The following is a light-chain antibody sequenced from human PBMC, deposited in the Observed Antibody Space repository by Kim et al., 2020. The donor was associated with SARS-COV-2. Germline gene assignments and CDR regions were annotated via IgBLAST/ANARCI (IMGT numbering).Light chain of an antibody. CDR2: GAA. Sequence: SGAPGERATLSCRASQSVSSNVAWYQQKPGQAPRLLIYGAATRATGIPSRFSGRGSGTEFTLTISSLQSEDFAVESCQQYNNWTYTFGQGTKLEI. CDR3: QQYNNWTYT. V-gene: IGKV3-15*01. CDR1: QSVSSN. J-gene: IGKJ2*01.